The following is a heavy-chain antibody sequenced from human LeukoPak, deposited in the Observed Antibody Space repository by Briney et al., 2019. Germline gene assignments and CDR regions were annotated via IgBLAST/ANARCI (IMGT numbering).Heavy chain of an antibody. CDR3: AKAHLRSWYGGDYFDY. Sequence: PGGSLRLSCAASGFTFSSYGMHWVRQAPGKGLEWVAVISYDGSNKYYADSVKGRFTISRDNSKNTLYLQMNSLRAEDTAVYYCAKAHLRSWYGGDYFDYWGQGTLVTVSS. J-gene: IGHJ4*02. CDR2: ISYDGSNK. V-gene: IGHV3-30*18. D-gene: IGHD6-13*01. CDR1: GFTFSSYG.